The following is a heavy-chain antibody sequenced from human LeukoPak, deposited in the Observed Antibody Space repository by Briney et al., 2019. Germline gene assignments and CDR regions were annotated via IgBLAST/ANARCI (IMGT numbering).Heavy chain of an antibody. CDR3: GKEDSAYYVHAFDP. CDR2: ISYDGSNK. J-gene: IGHJ5*02. CDR1: GFTFSSYS. D-gene: IGHD3-22*01. Sequence: PGGSLRLSCAASGFTFSSYSMHWVRQAPGKGLEWVAVISYDGSNKYYADSVKGRFTISRDNSKNNVYLQMKSLRTDDTAVYYCGKEDSAYYVHAFDPWGQGTLVTVSA. V-gene: IGHV3-30*04.